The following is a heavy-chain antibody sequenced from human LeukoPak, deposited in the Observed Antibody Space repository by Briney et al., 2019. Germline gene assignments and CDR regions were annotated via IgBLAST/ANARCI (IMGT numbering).Heavy chain of an antibody. CDR1: GYTFTSYY. CDR3: ARGSYYDSSGTDDYFDY. V-gene: IGHV1-46*01. J-gene: IGHJ4*02. D-gene: IGHD3-22*01. CDR2: INPSGGST. Sequence: GASVKVSCKASGYTFTSYYMHWVRQAPGQGLEWMGIINPSGGSTSYAQKFQGRVTMTRDTSTSTVYMELSSLRSEDTAVYYCARGSYYDSSGTDDYFDYWGQGTLVTVSS.